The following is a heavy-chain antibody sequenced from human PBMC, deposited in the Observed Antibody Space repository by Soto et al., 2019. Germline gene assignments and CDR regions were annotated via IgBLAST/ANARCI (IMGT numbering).Heavy chain of an antibody. D-gene: IGHD3-10*01. CDR1: GGSISSYY. CDR3: ARVWGGAFEI. J-gene: IGHJ3*02. V-gene: IGHV4-59*01. CDR2: IYYSGST. Sequence: SETLSLTCTVSGGSISSYYWSWIRQPPGKGLEWVGYIYYSGSTNYNPSLKSRVTISVDTSKNQFSLKLSSVTAADTAVYYCARVWGGAFEIWGQGTMVTVSS.